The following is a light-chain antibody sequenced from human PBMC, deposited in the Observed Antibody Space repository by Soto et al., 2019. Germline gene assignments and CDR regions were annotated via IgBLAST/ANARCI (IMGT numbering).Light chain of an antibody. CDR1: SSDVGSYNL. CDR3: CSCAGSSPWD. Sequence: QSVLTQPASVSGSPGQSITISCTGTSSDVGSYNLVSWYQQHPGKAPKLMIYEGSKRPSGVSNRFSGSKSGNTASLTISGLQAEDEADYYCCSCAGSSPWDFGTGTKVTVL. CDR2: EGS. J-gene: IGLJ1*01. V-gene: IGLV2-23*01.